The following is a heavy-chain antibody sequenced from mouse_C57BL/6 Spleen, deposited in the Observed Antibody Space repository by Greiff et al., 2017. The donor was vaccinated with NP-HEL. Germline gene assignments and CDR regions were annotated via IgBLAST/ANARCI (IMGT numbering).Heavy chain of an antibody. CDR3: AKGGDDGYYAMDY. Sequence: QVQLQQPGAELVKPGASVKLSCKASGYTFTSYWMHWVKQRPGQGLEWIGMIHPNSGSTNYNEKFKSKATLTVDKSSSTAYMQLSSLTSEDFAVYYCAKGGDDGYYAMDYWGQGTSVTVSS. V-gene: IGHV1-64*01. CDR1: GYTFTSYW. J-gene: IGHJ4*01. CDR2: IHPNSGST. D-gene: IGHD2-3*01.